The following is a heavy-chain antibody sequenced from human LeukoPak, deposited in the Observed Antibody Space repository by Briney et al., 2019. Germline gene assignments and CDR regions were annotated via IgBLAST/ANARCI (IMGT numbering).Heavy chain of an antibody. J-gene: IGHJ4*02. Sequence: PGGSLRLSCAASGFPFRDYWLHWVRQAPGKGLVWVSIINPVGSTTRSADSARGRFTIPRDNAKNTLYVKQNSLRAEDTAVYYWECQLLENWGQGTLVTVSS. CDR3: ECQLLEN. V-gene: IGHV3-74*01. CDR1: GFPFRDYW. D-gene: IGHD1-26*01. CDR2: INPVGSTT.